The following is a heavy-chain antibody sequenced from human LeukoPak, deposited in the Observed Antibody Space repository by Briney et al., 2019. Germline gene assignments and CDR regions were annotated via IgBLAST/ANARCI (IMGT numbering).Heavy chain of an antibody. Sequence: GGSLRLSCAASGFTVSSNYMSWVRQAPGKGLERVSVIYSGGSTYYADSVKGRFTISRDNSKNTLYLQMNSLRAEDTAVYYCARAEQLYDSSGYFHDAFDIWGQGTMVTVSS. V-gene: IGHV3-53*01. D-gene: IGHD3-22*01. J-gene: IGHJ3*02. CDR1: GFTVSSNY. CDR3: ARAEQLYDSSGYFHDAFDI. CDR2: IYSGGST.